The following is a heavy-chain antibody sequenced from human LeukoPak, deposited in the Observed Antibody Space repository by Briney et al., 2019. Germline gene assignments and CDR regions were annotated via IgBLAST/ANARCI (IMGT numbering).Heavy chain of an antibody. CDR1: AVTFNNYW. CDR3: ARLSTRLLDH. CDR2: IYPGDSET. J-gene: IGHJ4*02. V-gene: IGHV5-51*01. D-gene: IGHD3-3*01. Sequence: GESLKISCKGSAVTFNNYWIGWVRQLPGKGLDWMGIIYPGDSETRYSPSFQGQVTMSVDKSINTAYLHWGSLKASDTAIYFCARLSTRLLDHWGQGTRVTVSS.